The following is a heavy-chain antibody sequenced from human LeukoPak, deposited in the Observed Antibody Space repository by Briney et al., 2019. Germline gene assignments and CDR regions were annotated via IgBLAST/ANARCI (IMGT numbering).Heavy chain of an antibody. J-gene: IGHJ3*02. V-gene: IGHV4-30-4*01. Sequence: SETLSLTCTVSGGSISSGDYYWSWIRQPPGKGLEWIAYMYYSGSTYYNPSLKSRVTMSADTSKNQLSLKLSSVTAADTAVYYCARDRGALDAFDIWGQGTMVTVSS. CDR1: GGSISSGDYY. CDR3: ARDRGALDAFDI. CDR2: MYYSGST. D-gene: IGHD3-16*01.